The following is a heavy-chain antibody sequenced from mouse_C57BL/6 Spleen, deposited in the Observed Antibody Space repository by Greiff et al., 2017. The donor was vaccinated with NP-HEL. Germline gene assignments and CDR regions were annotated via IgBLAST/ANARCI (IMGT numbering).Heavy chain of an antibody. D-gene: IGHD3-2*02. V-gene: IGHV3-6*01. J-gene: IGHJ4*01. CDR2: ISYDGSN. Sequence: EVHLVESGPGLVKPSQSLSLTCSVTGYSITSGYYWNWIRQFPGNKLEWMGYISYDGSNNYNPSLKNRISITRDTSKNQFFLKLNSVTTEDTATYYCARDLRAMDYWCQGTSVTVSS. CDR3: ARDLRAMDY. CDR1: GYSITSGYY.